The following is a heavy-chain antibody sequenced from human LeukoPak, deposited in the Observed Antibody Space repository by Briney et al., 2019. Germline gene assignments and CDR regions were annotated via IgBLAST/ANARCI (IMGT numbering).Heavy chain of an antibody. CDR1: GFTFDDYG. V-gene: IGHV3-20*04. CDR2: INWNGGST. Sequence: PGGSLRLSCAASGFTFDDYGMSWVRQAPGKGLEWVSGINWNGGSTGYADSVKGRFTISRDNAKTSLYLQMNSLRAEDTALYYCARVHSSAWAYYFDYWGQGTLVTVSS. CDR3: ARVHSSAWAYYFDY. J-gene: IGHJ4*02. D-gene: IGHD6-19*01.